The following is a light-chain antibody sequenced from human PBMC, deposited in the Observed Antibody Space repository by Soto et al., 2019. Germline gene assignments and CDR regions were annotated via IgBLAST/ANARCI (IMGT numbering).Light chain of an antibody. CDR2: AAS. J-gene: IGKJ4*01. V-gene: IGKV1-39*01. CDR3: QRSYSTLPLT. Sequence: DIQMTQSPSSLSASVGDRVTITCRARQSISSYLNCYQQKPGKAPKLLIYAASSLQSGVPSRFSGRGSGTDFTLTLSSLQPEDFATYSYQRSYSTLPLTFGGGTQVEIK. CDR1: QSISSY.